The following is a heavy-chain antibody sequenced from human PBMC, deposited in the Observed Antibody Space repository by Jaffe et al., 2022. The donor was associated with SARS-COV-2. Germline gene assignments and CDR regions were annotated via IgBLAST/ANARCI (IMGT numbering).Heavy chain of an antibody. CDR1: GYTFSNYG. CDR3: ARDWRGGTNWFDP. Sequence: QVQLVQSGTEVKKPGASVKVSCKASGYTFSNYGISWVRQAPGQGLEWMGWISAYNGNTNYAQKFQGRVTMTTDTSTSTAYMELESLKSDDTAVYYCARDWRGGTNWFDPWGQGTLVTVSS. CDR2: ISAYNGNT. J-gene: IGHJ5*02. D-gene: IGHD3-16*01. V-gene: IGHV1-18*01.